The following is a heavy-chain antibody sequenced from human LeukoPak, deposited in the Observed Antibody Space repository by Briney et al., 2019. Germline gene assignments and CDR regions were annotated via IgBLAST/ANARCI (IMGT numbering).Heavy chain of an antibody. CDR1: GGSISSSSYY. V-gene: IGHV4-39*02. D-gene: IGHD6-19*01. Sequence: SETLSLTCTVSGGSISSSSYYWGWIRHPPGKGLEWFGSIYYSGSSYYNPSLKSRVTIFVDTSKNQFSLKLTSVSAADTAVYFCARDQRAGLLDYWGQGTLVTVSS. J-gene: IGHJ4*02. CDR3: ARDQRAGLLDY. CDR2: IYYSGSS.